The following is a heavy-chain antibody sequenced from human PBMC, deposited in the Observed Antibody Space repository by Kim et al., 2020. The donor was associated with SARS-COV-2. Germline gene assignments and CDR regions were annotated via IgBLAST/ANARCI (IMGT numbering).Heavy chain of an antibody. CDR1: GFTFTNYW. V-gene: IGHV3-74*01. Sequence: GGSLRLSCAASGFTFTNYWLHWVRQAPGKGLVWVARINPDGSYTSYGDSVTDQFTISRDNATKTLYLQMNSLGAEDTAVSYCVMDFGAYSDYWGQGTLVT. CDR3: VMDFGAYSDY. D-gene: IGHD1-26*01. CDR2: INPDGSYT. J-gene: IGHJ4*02.